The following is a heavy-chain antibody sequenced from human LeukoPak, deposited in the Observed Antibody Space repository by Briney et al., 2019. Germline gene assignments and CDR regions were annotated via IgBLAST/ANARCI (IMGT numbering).Heavy chain of an antibody. D-gene: IGHD1-26*01. CDR3: AREVFGATMIDY. CDR2: ITPNSGGT. J-gene: IGHJ4*02. Sequence: GASVKVSCKASGYTFTGYYMHWVRQAPGQGLEWMGWITPNSGGTNYAQKFQGRVTMTRDTAISTAYMELSRLRPDDTAVYYCAREVFGATMIDYWGQGTLVTVSS. V-gene: IGHV1-2*02. CDR1: GYTFTGYY.